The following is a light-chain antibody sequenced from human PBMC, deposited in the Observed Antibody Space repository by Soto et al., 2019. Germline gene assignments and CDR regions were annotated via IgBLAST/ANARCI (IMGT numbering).Light chain of an antibody. Sequence: SVLTQAASVSWSPGQSITISCAGSGGEVGNYDLLSWYQQHPGKAPKLMFYEVSNRPSGVSNRFSGSKSGNTASLTISGRQAEAGADYNCSSYTRTSNPDVFGTG. CDR1: GGEVGNYDL. CDR2: EVS. J-gene: IGLJ1*01. V-gene: IGLV2-14*02. CDR3: SSYTRTSNPDV.